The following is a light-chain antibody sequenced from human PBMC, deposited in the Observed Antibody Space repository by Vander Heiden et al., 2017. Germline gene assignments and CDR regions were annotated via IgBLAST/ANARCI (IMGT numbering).Light chain of an antibody. Sequence: DIVMTQSPSTLSVSLGERVTLTCRASQSVSSNLAWYQHKLGQAPRLLIYGASTMASGIPARFSGSGSGTEFTLTVSSLQSEDFAVYSCQQYNNWPRTFGGGTKVEI. CDR3: QQYNNWPRT. CDR1: QSVSSN. V-gene: IGKV3-15*01. J-gene: IGKJ4*02. CDR2: GAS.